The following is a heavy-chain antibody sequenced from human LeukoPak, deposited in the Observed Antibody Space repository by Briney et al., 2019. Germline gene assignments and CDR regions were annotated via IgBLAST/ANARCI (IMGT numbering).Heavy chain of an antibody. V-gene: IGHV3-30*18. CDR2: ISYEGSNK. Sequence: PGRSLRLSCAASGXTFRNYGMHWVRQAPGKGLEWVGDISYEGSNKYYADSVKGRFTISRDNSKNTLYLQMNSLRTEDTAVYYCAKDTYDFGSGTYPPDYWGQGTLVTVSS. CDR1: GXTFRNYG. J-gene: IGHJ4*02. CDR3: AKDTYDFGSGTYPPDY. D-gene: IGHD3-10*01.